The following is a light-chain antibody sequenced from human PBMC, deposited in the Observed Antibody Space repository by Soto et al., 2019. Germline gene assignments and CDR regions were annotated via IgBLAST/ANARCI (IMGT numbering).Light chain of an antibody. CDR3: QQYDDWPPT. CDR2: GAS. J-gene: IGKJ1*01. Sequence: EIVLTQSPATLSVSPGERATLSCRASQRVSSNLGWYQQRPGQTPRLLIYGASTRASGIPARFSGSGSGTEFIFTISSLRSEDFAVYYCQQYDDWPPTFGQGTKVEIK. CDR1: QRVSSN. V-gene: IGKV3-15*01.